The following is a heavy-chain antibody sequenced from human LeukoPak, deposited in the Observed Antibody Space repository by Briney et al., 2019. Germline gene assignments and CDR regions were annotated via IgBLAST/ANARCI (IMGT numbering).Heavy chain of an antibody. CDR1: GFTFSSYW. D-gene: IGHD3-16*02. CDR2: IKQDGSEK. V-gene: IGHV3-7*01. J-gene: IGHJ4*02. CDR3: AGLGFYDYVWGSYRYPDY. Sequence: PGGSLRLSCAASGFTFSSYWMSWVRQAPGKGMEWVANIKQDGSEKYYVDSVKGRFTISRDNAKNSLYLQMNSLRAEDTAVYYCAGLGFYDYVWGSYRYPDYWGQGTLVTVSS.